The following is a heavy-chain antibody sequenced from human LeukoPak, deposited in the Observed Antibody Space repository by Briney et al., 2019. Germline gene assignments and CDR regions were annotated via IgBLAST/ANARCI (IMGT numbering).Heavy chain of an antibody. Sequence: GGSLRLSCAASGFTFSSYSMNWVRQAPGKGLEWVSYISSSSSTIYNADSVKGRFTISRDNAKNSLYLQMNSLRAEDTAVYYCAELGITMIGGVWGKGTTVTTSS. J-gene: IGHJ6*04. CDR2: ISSSSSTI. D-gene: IGHD3-10*02. CDR3: AELGITMIGGV. V-gene: IGHV3-48*04. CDR1: GFTFSSYS.